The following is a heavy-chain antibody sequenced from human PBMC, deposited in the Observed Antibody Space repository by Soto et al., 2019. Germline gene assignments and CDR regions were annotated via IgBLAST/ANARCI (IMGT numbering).Heavy chain of an antibody. CDR1: GGSISSGDYY. CDR2: IYYTGST. D-gene: IGHD3-22*01. V-gene: IGHV4-30-4*01. J-gene: IGHJ4*02. CDR3: AGTPNYYYDSSGYFDY. Sequence: SETLPLTCTVSGGSISSGDYYLSWIRHPPGKGLEWIGYIYYTGSTYYNPSLKSRVTISVDTSKNQFSLKLSSVTAADTAVYYCAGTPNYYYDSSGYFDYWGQGTLVTVSS.